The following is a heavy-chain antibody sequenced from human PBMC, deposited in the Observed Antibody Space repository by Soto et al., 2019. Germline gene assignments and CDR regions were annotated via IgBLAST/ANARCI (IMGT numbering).Heavy chain of an antibody. Sequence: GASVKVSCKVSGYTLTELSMHWVRQAPGKGLEWMGGFDPEDGETIYAQKFQGRVTMTEDTSTDTAYMELSSLRSEDTAVYYCATRITIFGVAPPPYYYYGMDVWGQGTTVTISS. D-gene: IGHD3-3*01. V-gene: IGHV1-24*01. CDR2: FDPEDGET. CDR1: GYTLTELS. CDR3: ATRITIFGVAPPPYYYYGMDV. J-gene: IGHJ6*02.